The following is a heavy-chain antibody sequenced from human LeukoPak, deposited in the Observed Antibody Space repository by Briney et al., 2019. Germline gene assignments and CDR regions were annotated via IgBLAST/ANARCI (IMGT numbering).Heavy chain of an antibody. J-gene: IGHJ4*02. Sequence: SETLSLTCTVSGASISSSTCYWDWIRQPPGKGLEWMGSIFYSGSTNYKSSLWSRITISIDTSKNQFSLKLNSVTAADTAVYYRARTCGRGTIDPGTSGFVDYWGQGTLVTVSS. CDR1: GASISSSTCY. V-gene: IGHV4-39*01. CDR2: IFYSGST. CDR3: ARTCGRGTIDPGTSGFVDY. D-gene: IGHD3-22*01.